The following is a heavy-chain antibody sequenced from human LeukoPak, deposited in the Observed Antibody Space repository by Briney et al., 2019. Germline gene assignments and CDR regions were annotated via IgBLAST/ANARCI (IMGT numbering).Heavy chain of an antibody. J-gene: IGHJ4*02. D-gene: IGHD4-17*01. V-gene: IGHV3-11*05. CDR1: CLTFRHYY. CDR2: ISSSSSYT. CDR3: ARVATVNIYVDY. Sequence: GGSLRLSCASSCLTFRHYYMIWLRQAPGKGLEWVSYISSSSSYTNYADSVKGRFTISRDNAKNSLYLQMNSLRAGHTVVFYCARVATVNIYVDYWGQGTMVTVSS.